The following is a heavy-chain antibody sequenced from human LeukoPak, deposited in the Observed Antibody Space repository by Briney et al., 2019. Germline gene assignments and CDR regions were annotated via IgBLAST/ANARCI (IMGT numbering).Heavy chain of an antibody. D-gene: IGHD1-1*01. V-gene: IGHV3-7*01. CDR2: IKQDGSEK. CDR1: GFTLCRYW. J-gene: IGHJ4*02. Sequence: PGGALRLSCAASGFTLCRYWMRWGRQGPGKGVEGVANIKQDGSEKYYVDSVKGRFTISRDNAKNSLYLQMNSLRAEDTAVYYCARADLTSGYDDYWGQGTLVTVSS. CDR3: ARADLTSGYDDY.